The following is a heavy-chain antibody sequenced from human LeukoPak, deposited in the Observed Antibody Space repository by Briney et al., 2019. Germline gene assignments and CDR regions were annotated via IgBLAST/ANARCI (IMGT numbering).Heavy chain of an antibody. CDR2: IYYSGST. D-gene: IGHD5-18*01. J-gene: IGHJ4*02. Sequence: ASETLSLTCTVSGGSISSYYWSWIRQPPGKGLEWIGYIYYSGSTNYNPSLKSRVTISVDTSKNQFSLKLSSVTAADTAVYYCARDLYSYGSFFDYWGQGTLVTVSS. CDR1: GGSISSYY. CDR3: ARDLYSYGSFFDY. V-gene: IGHV4-59*01.